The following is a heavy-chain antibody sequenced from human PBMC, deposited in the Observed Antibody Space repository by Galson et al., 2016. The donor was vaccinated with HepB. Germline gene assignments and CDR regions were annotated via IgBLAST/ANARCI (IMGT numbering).Heavy chain of an antibody. CDR1: GFTFSAYS. D-gene: IGHD6-13*01. Sequence: SLRLSCAASGFTFSAYSMNWVRQAPGKGLEWVSSISSSDSSIYYADSVRGRFTISRDTAKNSLYLQINRLRAEDTAVYYCARTSAANWYFDLWGRGTLVTVSS. V-gene: IGHV3-21*01. CDR3: ARTSAANWYFDL. CDR2: ISSSDSSI. J-gene: IGHJ2*01.